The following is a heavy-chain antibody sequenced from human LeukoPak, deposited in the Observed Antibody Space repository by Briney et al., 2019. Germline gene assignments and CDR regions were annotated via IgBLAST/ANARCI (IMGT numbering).Heavy chain of an antibody. CDR3: AKRAVTTAGDLWFDP. CDR2: IHSSGST. V-gene: IGHV4-59*08. J-gene: IGHJ5*02. D-gene: IGHD2-21*01. Sequence: PSETLSLTCTVSGGSVNNNYWGWIRQPPGKGLEWVGYIHSSGSTTYNPSLESRLTISIDTSKNHFSLKLSSVTAADTAVYYCAKRAVTTAGDLWFDPWGQGTLVTVSS. CDR1: GGSVNNNY.